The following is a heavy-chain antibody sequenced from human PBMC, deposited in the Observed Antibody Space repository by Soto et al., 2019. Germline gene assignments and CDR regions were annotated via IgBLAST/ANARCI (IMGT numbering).Heavy chain of an antibody. V-gene: IGHV3-13*05. CDR2: IGTAGDP. Sequence: EVQLVESGGGLVQPGGSLRLSCAASGFTFSSYGMHWVRQATGKGLEWVSAIGTAGDPYYPGSVKGRFTISRENAKNSLYLQMNSLRAGDTAVYYCARGADCSSTSCYTGYYYYGMDVWGQGTTVTVSS. D-gene: IGHD2-2*02. J-gene: IGHJ6*02. CDR3: ARGADCSSTSCYTGYYYYGMDV. CDR1: GFTFSSYG.